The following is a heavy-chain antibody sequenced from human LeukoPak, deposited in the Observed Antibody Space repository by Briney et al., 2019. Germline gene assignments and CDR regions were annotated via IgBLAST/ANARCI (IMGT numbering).Heavy chain of an antibody. V-gene: IGHV3-33*06. CDR2: IWYDGSNE. Sequence: GGSLRLSCAASGFIFSNYGMHWVRQAPGKGLEWVAVIWYDGSNEDYADSVKGRFTISRDNSKNTLYLQMNSLRADDTAVYYCAKRRGYSGYDYVIDYWGQGTLVTVSS. J-gene: IGHJ4*02. D-gene: IGHD5-12*01. CDR3: AKRRGYSGYDYVIDY. CDR1: GFIFSNYG.